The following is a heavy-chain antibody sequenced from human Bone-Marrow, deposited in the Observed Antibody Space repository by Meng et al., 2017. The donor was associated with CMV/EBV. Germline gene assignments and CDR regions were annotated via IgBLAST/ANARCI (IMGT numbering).Heavy chain of an antibody. CDR2: INPNSGGT. V-gene: IGHV1-2*02. D-gene: IGHD3-3*01. Sequence: ASVKVSCKASGYTFTGYYMHWVRQAPGQGLEWMGWINPNSGGTNYAQKFQGRVTMTRDTSISTAYMEQSRLRSDDTAVYYCARAPYDFWSGYYYPFDYWGQGTLVTVSS. J-gene: IGHJ4*02. CDR3: ARAPYDFWSGYYYPFDY. CDR1: GYTFTGYY.